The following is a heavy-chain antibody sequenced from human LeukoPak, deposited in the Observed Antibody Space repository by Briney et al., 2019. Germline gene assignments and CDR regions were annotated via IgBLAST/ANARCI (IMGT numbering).Heavy chain of an antibody. Sequence: SQTLSLTCTVSGGSISSGSYYWSWIRQPAGKGLEWIGRIYTSGSTNYNPSLKSRVTISVDTSKNQFSLKLSSVTAADTAVYYCARDDDNNAFDIWGQGTMVTVSS. D-gene: IGHD3-22*01. CDR3: ARDDDNNAFDI. J-gene: IGHJ3*02. CDR1: GGSISSGSYY. CDR2: IYTSGST. V-gene: IGHV4-61*02.